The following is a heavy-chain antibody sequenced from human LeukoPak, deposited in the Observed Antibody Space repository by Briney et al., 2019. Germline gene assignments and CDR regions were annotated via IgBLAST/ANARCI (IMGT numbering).Heavy chain of an antibody. J-gene: IGHJ4*02. CDR2: ISSSSGHT. CDR3: GRVGSIAAAGTPDY. Sequence: PGGSLRLSCAASGFPFSDYYMIWIRQTPGKGLEWVSYISSSSGHTEYADSVKGRFTVSRDNAKNSLFLQLNSLRADDTAVYYCGRVGSIAAAGTPDYWGQGTLVTVSS. CDR1: GFPFSDYY. D-gene: IGHD6-13*01. V-gene: IGHV3-11*06.